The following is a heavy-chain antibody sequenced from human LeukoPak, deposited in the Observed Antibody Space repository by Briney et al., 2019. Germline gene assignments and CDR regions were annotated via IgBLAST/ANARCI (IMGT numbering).Heavy chain of an antibody. CDR2: MNPNSGNT. CDR1: GYTFTSYD. D-gene: IGHD7-27*01. J-gene: IGHJ3*02. Sequence: GASVKVSCKASGYTFTSYDINWVRQATGQGLGWMGWMNPNSGNTGYAQKFQGRVTMTRNTSISTAYMELSSLRSDDTAVYYCARVTGDRRGHAFDIWGQGTMVTVSS. CDR3: ARVTGDRRGHAFDI. V-gene: IGHV1-8*01.